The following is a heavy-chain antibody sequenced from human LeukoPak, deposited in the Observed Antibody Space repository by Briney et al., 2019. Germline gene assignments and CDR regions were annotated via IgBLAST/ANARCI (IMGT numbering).Heavy chain of an antibody. J-gene: IGHJ4*02. V-gene: IGHV3-74*01. Sequence: GRSLRLSCAASGFTFNGYWMHWVRQAPGKGLVWVSRIDSDGSSTTYADSVKGRFTISRDNAKNTLYLQMNSLSAEDTAVYYCANSDTVLGNWGQGTLVTVSS. D-gene: IGHD5-18*01. CDR1: GFTFNGYW. CDR2: IDSDGSST. CDR3: ANSDTVLGN.